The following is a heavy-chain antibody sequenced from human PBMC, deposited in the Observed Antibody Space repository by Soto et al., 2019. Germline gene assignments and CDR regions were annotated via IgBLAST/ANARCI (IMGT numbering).Heavy chain of an antibody. CDR3: AKDIGGGLVVVTRAFDI. CDR1: RCTFEDDA. J-gene: IGHJ3*02. Sequence: GGSLSLSFAASRCTFEDDAMRWVRQAPGKGLEWVSGISWNSGSIGYADSVKGRFTISRDNAKNSLYLQMNSLRAEDTALYYCAKDIGGGLVVVTRAFDIWGQGTMVTVS. CDR2: ISWNSGSI. D-gene: IGHD2-21*02. V-gene: IGHV3-9*01.